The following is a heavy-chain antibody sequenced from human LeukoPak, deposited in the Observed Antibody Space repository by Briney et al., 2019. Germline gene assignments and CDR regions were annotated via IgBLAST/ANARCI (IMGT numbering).Heavy chain of an antibody. CDR1: GGSFSNYY. J-gene: IGHJ6*03. V-gene: IGHV4-59*12. CDR3: ARGVWYYYYMDV. CDR2: IYYSGST. Sequence: SETLSLTCTVSGGSFSNYYWSWVRQPPGKGLEWIGYIYYSGSTNYNPSLKSRVTISVDTSKNQFSLKLSSVTAADTAVYYCARGVWYYYYMDVWGKGTTVTVSS.